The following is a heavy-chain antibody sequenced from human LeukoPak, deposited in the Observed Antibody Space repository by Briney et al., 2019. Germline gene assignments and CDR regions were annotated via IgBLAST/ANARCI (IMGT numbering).Heavy chain of an antibody. V-gene: IGHV5-51*01. CDR2: IYPGDSDA. CDR1: GYTFTTYW. CDR3: AMCSSSWSRWNAFDI. J-gene: IGHJ3*02. Sequence: GESLKISCQGSGYTFTTYWIAWVRQMPGKGLEWMGSIYPGDSDARYSPSFQGQVTISADTYINTAHLQWSSLKASDTVMYYCAMCSSSWSRWNAFDIRGQGTMVTGSS. D-gene: IGHD6-13*01.